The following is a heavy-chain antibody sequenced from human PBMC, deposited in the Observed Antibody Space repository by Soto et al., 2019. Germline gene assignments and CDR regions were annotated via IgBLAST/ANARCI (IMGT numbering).Heavy chain of an antibody. Sequence: SETLSLTCTVSGGSISSYYWSWIRQPPGKGLEWIGYIYYSGSTNYNPSLKSRVTISVDTSKNQFSLKLSSVTAADTAVYYCASLVGAAGTYYYGMDVWGQGTTVTVS. V-gene: IGHV4-59*08. CDR2: IYYSGST. J-gene: IGHJ6*02. CDR3: ASLVGAAGTYYYGMDV. D-gene: IGHD6-13*01. CDR1: GGSISSYY.